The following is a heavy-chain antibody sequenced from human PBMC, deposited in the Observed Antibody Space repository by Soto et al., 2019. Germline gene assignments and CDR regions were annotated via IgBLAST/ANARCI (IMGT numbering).Heavy chain of an antibody. CDR2: ISGSGGST. CDR1: GFTFSSYA. CDR3: AKDPGIYGSGSYRWFDP. J-gene: IGHJ5*02. Sequence: EVQLLESGGGLVQPGGSLRLSCAASGFTFSSYAMSWVRQAPGKGLEWVSAISGSGGSTYYADSVKGRFTISRDISKNTLYLQMNSLRAEDTAVYYCAKDPGIYGSGSYRWFDPWGQGTLVTVSS. D-gene: IGHD3-10*01. V-gene: IGHV3-23*01.